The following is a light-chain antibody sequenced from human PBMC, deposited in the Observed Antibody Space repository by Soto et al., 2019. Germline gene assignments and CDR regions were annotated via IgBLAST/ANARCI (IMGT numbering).Light chain of an antibody. V-gene: IGKV3-11*01. Sequence: IGFTLPTNTLSLSPGQRAPLSCMASQSVSSYLAWYQQKPGQAPRLLIYDASNRATGIPARFSGSGSGTDFTLTISILLPEDFGIQYCSPLTKLLLRTFCHG. CDR3: SPLTKLLLRT. CDR1: QSVSSY. J-gene: IGKJ1*01. CDR2: DAS.